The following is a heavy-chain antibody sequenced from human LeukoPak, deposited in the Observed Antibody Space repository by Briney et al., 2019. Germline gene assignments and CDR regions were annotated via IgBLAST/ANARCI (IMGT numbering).Heavy chain of an antibody. CDR3: ARGSDDFWSGYNYGMDV. CDR2: ISAYNGNT. V-gene: IGHV1-18*01. D-gene: IGHD3-3*01. J-gene: IGHJ6*02. CDR1: GYTFTSYG. Sequence: ASVKVSCKASGYTFTSYGISWVRQAPGQGLEWMGWISAYNGNTNYAQKLQGRVTMTTDTSTSTAYMELRSLRSDDTAVYYCARGSDDFWSGYNYGMDVWGQGTTVTVSS.